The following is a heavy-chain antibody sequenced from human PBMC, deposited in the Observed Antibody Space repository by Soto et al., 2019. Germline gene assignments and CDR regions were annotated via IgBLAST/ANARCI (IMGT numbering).Heavy chain of an antibody. CDR1: GYTFTSYV. J-gene: IGHJ6*03. V-gene: IGHV1-18*01. CDR3: ARDLGIRVDIVASYYYYYYMDV. CDR2: ISAYNGNT. Sequence: ASVKVSCKSSGYTFTSYVISWVRQAPGQGLEWMGWISAYNGNTNYAQKLQGRVTMTTDTSTSTAYMELRSLRSDDTAVYYCARDLGIRVDIVASYYYYYYMDVWGKGTTVNVSS. D-gene: IGHD5-12*01.